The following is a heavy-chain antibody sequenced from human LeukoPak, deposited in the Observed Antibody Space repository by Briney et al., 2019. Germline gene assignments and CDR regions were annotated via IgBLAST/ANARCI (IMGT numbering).Heavy chain of an antibody. J-gene: IGHJ4*02. CDR3: ARFRDDFPDY. Sequence: GESLKISCKGSGYSFTSYWMGWVRQMPGKGLEWMGIIFPGDSDSRYSPSFQGQVTISVDKSISTAYLQWNSLKASDTAIYYCARFRDDFPDYWGQGTLIIVSS. CDR1: GYSFTSYW. V-gene: IGHV5-51*01. CDR2: IFPGDSDS. D-gene: IGHD5-24*01.